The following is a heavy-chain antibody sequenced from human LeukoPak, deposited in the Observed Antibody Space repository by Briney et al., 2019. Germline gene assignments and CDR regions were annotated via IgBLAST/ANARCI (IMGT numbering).Heavy chain of an antibody. Sequence: ASVKVSCKASRYTFSNYDINWVRQATGQGLEWMGWMSPNSGNTGYAQKFQGRVTMTRDTSTSTVYMELSSLRSEDTAVYFCAREWHFDYWGQGTLVTVSS. D-gene: IGHD2-8*01. V-gene: IGHV1-8*01. CDR3: AREWHFDY. CDR2: MSPNSGNT. J-gene: IGHJ4*02. CDR1: RYTFSNYD.